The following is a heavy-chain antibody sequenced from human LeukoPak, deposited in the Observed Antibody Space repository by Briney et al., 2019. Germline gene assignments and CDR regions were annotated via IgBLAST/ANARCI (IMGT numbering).Heavy chain of an antibody. D-gene: IGHD2-2*03. CDR2: IYHSGST. CDR1: GYSISSGYY. CDR3: ARVDYY. V-gene: IGHV4-38-2*02. J-gene: IGHJ4*02. Sequence: SETLSLTCTVSGYSISSGYYWGWIRQPPGKGLEWIGSIYHSGSTYYNPSLKSRVTISVDTSKNQFSLKLSSVTAADTAVYYCARVDYYWGQGTLVTVSS.